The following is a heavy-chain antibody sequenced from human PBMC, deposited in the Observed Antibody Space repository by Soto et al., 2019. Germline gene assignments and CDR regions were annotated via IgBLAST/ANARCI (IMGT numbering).Heavy chain of an antibody. Sequence: PGESLKISCKGSGYSFTSYWIGWVRQMPGKGLEWMGIIYPGGSDTRYSPSFQGQVTISADKSISTAYLQWSSLKASDTAMYYCAMARVQLEADYYYYYMDVWGKGTTVTVSS. CDR1: GYSFTSYW. CDR3: AMARVQLEADYYYYYMDV. CDR2: IYPGGSDT. J-gene: IGHJ6*03. D-gene: IGHD1-1*01. V-gene: IGHV5-51*01.